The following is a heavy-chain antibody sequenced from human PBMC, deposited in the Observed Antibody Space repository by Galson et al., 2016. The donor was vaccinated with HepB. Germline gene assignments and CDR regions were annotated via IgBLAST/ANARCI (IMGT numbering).Heavy chain of an antibody. CDR2: ISSSSSYI. J-gene: IGHJ6*03. D-gene: IGHD2-8*01. V-gene: IGHV3-21*01. CDR1: GFTFSDYS. Sequence: SLRLSCAASGFTFSDYSMNWVRQAPGKGPEWVSSISSSSSYIYYADPVKGRFTISRDNAKNSLYLQMNSLRAEDTAVYYCAREANIVLMVYATNYYYYYMDVWGKGTTVTVSS. CDR3: AREANIVLMVYATNYYYYYMDV.